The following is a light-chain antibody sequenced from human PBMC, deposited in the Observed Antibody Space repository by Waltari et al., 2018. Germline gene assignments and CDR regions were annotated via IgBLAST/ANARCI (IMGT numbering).Light chain of an antibody. CDR3: SSRELSSHVV. Sequence: SSALTQDPAVSVALGQTVRITCQGDHLRTYYGNWCRQKPGQPPELVIYGKNNRPSGIPDRCSASSSGNTASLIITGAQAEDEADYYCSSRELSSHVVFGGGTRLTVL. CDR1: HLRTYY. CDR2: GKN. V-gene: IGLV3-19*01. J-gene: IGLJ2*01.